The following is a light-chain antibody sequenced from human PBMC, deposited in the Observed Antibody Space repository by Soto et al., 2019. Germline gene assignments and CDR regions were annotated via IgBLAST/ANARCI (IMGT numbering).Light chain of an antibody. CDR1: QSVSSN. Sequence: EIVMTQSPATLSVSPGERATLSCRASQSVSSNLAWYQQKPGQAPRLLIYGASTRATIIPARFSGSGSGTEFTLTISSLQSEDFAVYYCQQYNNWPYTFGQGTELEIK. V-gene: IGKV3-15*01. J-gene: IGKJ2*01. CDR2: GAS. CDR3: QQYNNWPYT.